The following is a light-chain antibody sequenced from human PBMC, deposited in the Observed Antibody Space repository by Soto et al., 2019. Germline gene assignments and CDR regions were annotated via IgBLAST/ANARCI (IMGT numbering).Light chain of an antibody. J-gene: IGKJ4*01. CDR1: QDISNY. Sequence: DIQMTQSPSSLSASVGDRVTITCQASQDISNYLNWYQQKPGKAPKLLIYDASNLETGVPSRFSGSGSGTDFTFTISSLQPEDIATYYCQQYDNLPPGGGPLTFGGGTKVEIK. CDR3: QQYDNLPPGGGPLT. V-gene: IGKV1-33*01. CDR2: DAS.